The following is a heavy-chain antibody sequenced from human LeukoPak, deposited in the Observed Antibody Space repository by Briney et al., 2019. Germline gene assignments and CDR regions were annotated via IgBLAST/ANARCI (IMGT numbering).Heavy chain of an antibody. J-gene: IGHJ4*02. V-gene: IGHV4-39*01. CDR2: IYYSGST. Sequence: SETLSLTCTVSGGSISSSSYYWGWIRQPPGKGLEWIGSIYYSGSTYYNPSLKSRVTISVDTSKNQFSLKLSSVTAADTAVYYCARQGGLYYYDSSGYATPPFDYWGQGTLVTVSS. D-gene: IGHD3-22*01. CDR3: ARQGGLYYYDSSGYATPPFDY. CDR1: GGSISSSSYY.